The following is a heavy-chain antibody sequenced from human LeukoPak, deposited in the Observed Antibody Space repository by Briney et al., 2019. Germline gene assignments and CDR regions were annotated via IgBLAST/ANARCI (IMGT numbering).Heavy chain of an antibody. V-gene: IGHV4-59*08. J-gene: IGHJ5*02. CDR2: ASSSGNT. D-gene: IGHD5-18*01. CDR3: ARVGYSYAFDP. Sequence: SETLSLTCTVSGGSITTYYWSWIRQTPGKGLEWIGYASSSGNTDYNPSLKSRITILLDTSKSRFSLKLSSVTAADTAVYYCARVGYSYAFDPWGQGTLVTVSS. CDR1: GGSITTYY.